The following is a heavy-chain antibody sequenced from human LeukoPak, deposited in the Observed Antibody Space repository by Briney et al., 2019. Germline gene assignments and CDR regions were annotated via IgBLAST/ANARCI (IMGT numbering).Heavy chain of an antibody. CDR3: AKDPGRFVASYYFDY. CDR1: GFTFSNYG. Sequence: QSGGSLRLSCAASGFTFSNYGMHWVRQAPGKGLDWVAFIRYDGSNKYYADSVKGRFTISRDNSKNTLYLQMNSLRAEDTAVYYCAKDPGRFVASYYFDYWGQGTLVTVSS. V-gene: IGHV3-30*02. CDR2: IRYDGSNK. D-gene: IGHD3-16*01. J-gene: IGHJ4*02.